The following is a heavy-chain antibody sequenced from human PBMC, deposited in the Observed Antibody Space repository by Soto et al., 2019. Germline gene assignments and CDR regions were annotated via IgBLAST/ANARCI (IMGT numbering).Heavy chain of an antibody. D-gene: IGHD3-10*01. Sequence: SETLSLTCTVSGGSIINYYWSWIRQPPGKGLEWIGYIYYSGTTSYNPSLRSRVTISVDTSKNQFSLKLSSVTAADTAVYYCARGLGVLWFGELFPYYFDYWGQGTLVTVS. CDR3: ARGLGVLWFGELFPYYFDY. CDR1: GGSIINYY. V-gene: IGHV4-59*08. CDR2: IYYSGTT. J-gene: IGHJ4*02.